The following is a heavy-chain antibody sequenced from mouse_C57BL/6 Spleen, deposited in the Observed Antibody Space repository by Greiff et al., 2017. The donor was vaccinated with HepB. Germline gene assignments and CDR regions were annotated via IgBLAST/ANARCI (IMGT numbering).Heavy chain of an antibody. D-gene: IGHD1-1*01. J-gene: IGHJ4*01. CDR1: GYTFTSYW. CDR2: IYPGNSDT. Sequence: DVHLVESGTVLARPGASVKMSCKTSGYTFTSYWMHWVKQRPGQGLEWIGAIYPGNSDTSYNQKFKGKAKLTAVTSASTAYMELSSLTNEDSAVYYCTRRYYYGSSIYAMDYWGQGTSVTVSS. V-gene: IGHV1-5*01. CDR3: TRRYYYGSSIYAMDY.